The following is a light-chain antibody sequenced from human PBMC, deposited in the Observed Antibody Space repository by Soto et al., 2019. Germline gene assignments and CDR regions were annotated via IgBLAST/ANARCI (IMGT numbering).Light chain of an antibody. J-gene: IGLJ2*01. V-gene: IGLV2-23*02. Sequence: QSALTQPASVSGSPGQSITISCTGTSSDVGSYNLVSWYQQHPGKAPKLMIYEVSKRPSGVSNRFSGSKSGNTASLTISGLQAEHEADYYCCSYAGSSTSRNVVFGGGTKLTVL. CDR1: SSDVGSYNL. CDR3: CSYAGSSTSRNVV. CDR2: EVS.